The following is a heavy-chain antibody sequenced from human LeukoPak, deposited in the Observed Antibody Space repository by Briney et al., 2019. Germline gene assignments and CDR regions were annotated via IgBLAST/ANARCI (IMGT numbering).Heavy chain of an antibody. D-gene: IGHD6-19*01. CDR3: AGGCGWFGCYFDY. Sequence: PSETLSLTCAVYGGSFSGYYWSWIRQPPGKGLEWIGEINHSGSTNYNPSLKSRVTISVDTSKNQFSLKLSSVTAADTAVYYCAGGCGWFGCYFDYWGQGTLVTVSS. CDR1: GGSFSGYY. J-gene: IGHJ4*02. CDR2: INHSGST. V-gene: IGHV4-34*01.